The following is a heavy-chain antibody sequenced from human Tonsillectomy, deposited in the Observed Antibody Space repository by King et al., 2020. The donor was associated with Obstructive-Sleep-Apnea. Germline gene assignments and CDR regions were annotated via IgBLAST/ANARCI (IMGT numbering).Heavy chain of an antibody. V-gene: IGHV5-51*01. D-gene: IGHD2-15*01. J-gene: IGHJ4*02. CDR2: IYPGDSDT. Sequence: VQLVETGAEVKKPGESLKISCKGSGYSFTSYWIGWVRQMPGKGLEWMGIIYPGDSDTRYSPSFQGQVNLSADKSISPAYLQWCSLKTSDTAIYYCARQGGYCSGGSCYLDYWGQGTLVTVSS. CDR1: GYSFTSYW. CDR3: ARQGGYCSGGSCYLDY.